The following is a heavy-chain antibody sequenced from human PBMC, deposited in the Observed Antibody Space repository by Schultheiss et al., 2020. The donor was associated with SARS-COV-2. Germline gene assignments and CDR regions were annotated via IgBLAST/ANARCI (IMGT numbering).Heavy chain of an antibody. D-gene: IGHD2-15*01. V-gene: IGHV3-64D*06. J-gene: IGHJ4*02. Sequence: GGSLRLSCAASGFTFSSYSMNWVRQAPGKGLEYVSAISSNGGSTYYADSVKGRFTISRDNAKNTLYLQVSSLRDEDTAMYYCARSSSGGSSDYWGQGTLVTVSS. CDR1: GFTFSSYS. CDR2: ISSNGGST. CDR3: ARSSSGGSSDY.